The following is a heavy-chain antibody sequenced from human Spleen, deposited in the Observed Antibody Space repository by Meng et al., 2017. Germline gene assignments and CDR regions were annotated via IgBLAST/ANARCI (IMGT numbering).Heavy chain of an antibody. V-gene: IGHV3-20*01. CDR2: ITWNGGTR. CDR1: GFTFDDFG. D-gene: IGHD3-10*01. J-gene: IGHJ4*02. Sequence: GESLKISCAASGFTFDDFGLSWVRQAPGKGLEWVSGITWNGGTRGYADSVRGRFTISRDNAKNSLYLQMNSLRAEDTALYHCVRARGGSGSFLHYFDYWGQGALVTVSS. CDR3: VRARGGSGSFLHYFDY.